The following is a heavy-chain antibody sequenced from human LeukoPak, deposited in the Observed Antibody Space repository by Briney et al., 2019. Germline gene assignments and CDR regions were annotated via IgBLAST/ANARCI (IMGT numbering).Heavy chain of an antibody. CDR3: ATACFDSSGYSDY. D-gene: IGHD3-22*01. V-gene: IGHV3-30*02. CDR2: IQFDGSNK. CDR1: GLTFSSYG. J-gene: IGHJ4*02. Sequence: GGSLRLSCAASGLTFSSYGMHWVRQAPGKGLEWVAFIQFDGSNKYYADSVKGRFTISRDNSKNTLYLQMNSLRVEDTAVYYCATACFDSSGYSDYWGQGTLVTVSS.